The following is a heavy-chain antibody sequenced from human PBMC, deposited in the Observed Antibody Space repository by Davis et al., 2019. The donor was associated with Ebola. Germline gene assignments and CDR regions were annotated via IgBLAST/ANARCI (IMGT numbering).Heavy chain of an antibody. J-gene: IGHJ6*02. V-gene: IGHV1-69*02. CDR1: GGTFSRYS. Sequence: AASVPVSCLASGGTFSRYSILWLRQAPGQGPAWMGRIIPILGKAAYVQKFQGRVTITADKSTSTAYMEMSSLRSEDTAVYYCASKPAGYDYTMDAWGQGTTVTVSS. CDR3: ASKPAGYDYTMDA. CDR2: IIPILGKA.